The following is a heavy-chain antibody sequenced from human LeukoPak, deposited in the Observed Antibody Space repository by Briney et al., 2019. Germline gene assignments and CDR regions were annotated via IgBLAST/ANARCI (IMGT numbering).Heavy chain of an antibody. CDR3: ARVGPSGYSSSWYQF. Sequence: GASVKVSCKASGYTFTGYYMHWVRQAPGQGLEWMGWINPNSGGTNYAQKFQGRVTMTRDTSISTAYMELSRLRSDDTAVYYCARVGPSGYSSSWYQFWGQGPLVTVS. V-gene: IGHV1-2*02. CDR1: GYTFTGYY. CDR2: INPNSGGT. J-gene: IGHJ4*02. D-gene: IGHD6-13*01.